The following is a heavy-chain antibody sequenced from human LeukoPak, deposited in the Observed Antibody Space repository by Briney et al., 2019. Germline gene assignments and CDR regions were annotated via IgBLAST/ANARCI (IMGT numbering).Heavy chain of an antibody. CDR3: TRDRVVATPYGDYPGY. CDR2: IGSKAYGGTT. CDR1: GFTFGDYA. J-gene: IGHJ4*02. Sequence: GGSLRLSCTASGFTFGDYAMSWFRQAPGKGLEWVGFIGSKAYGGTTEYAASVKGRFTISRDDSKSIAYLQMNSLKTEDTAVYYCTRDRVVATPYGDYPGYWGQGTLVTVSS. D-gene: IGHD4-17*01. V-gene: IGHV3-49*03.